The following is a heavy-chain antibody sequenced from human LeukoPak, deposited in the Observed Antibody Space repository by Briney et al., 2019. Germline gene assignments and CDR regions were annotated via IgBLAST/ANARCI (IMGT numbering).Heavy chain of an antibody. D-gene: IGHD5-18*01. V-gene: IGHV1-24*01. CDR1: GYTLTELS. Sequence: GASVKVSCKVSGYTLTELSMHWVRQAPGKGLEWMGGFDPEDGETIYAQKFQGRVTMTSDTSTSTVYMELGSLKSEDTAVYYCAKDGGVDPTMASLDYFDLWGQGTLVTVSS. J-gene: IGHJ4*02. CDR3: AKDGGVDPTMASLDYFDL. CDR2: FDPEDGET.